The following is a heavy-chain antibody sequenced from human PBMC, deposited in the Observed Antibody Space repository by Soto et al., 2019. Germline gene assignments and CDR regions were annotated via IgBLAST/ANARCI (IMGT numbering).Heavy chain of an antibody. CDR1: GYTFTSYG. D-gene: IGHD3-10*01. CDR2: ISAYNGNT. J-gene: IGHJ3*02. V-gene: IGHV1-18*01. Sequence: ASVKVSCKASGYTFTSYGISWVRQAPGQGLEWMGWISAYNGNTNYAQKFQGRVTITADKSTSTAYMELSSLRSEDTAVYYCARVVTMVRGVHDAFDIWGQGTTDTVSS. CDR3: ARVVTMVRGVHDAFDI.